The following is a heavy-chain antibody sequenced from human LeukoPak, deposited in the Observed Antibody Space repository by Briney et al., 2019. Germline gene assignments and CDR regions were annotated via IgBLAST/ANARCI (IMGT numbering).Heavy chain of an antibody. Sequence: GESLKISCQGFGYSFTNYWIAWVRQMPGKGLEWMGIIHPGDSDTRYSPSFEGQVTISADKSFSTAYLQWSSLKASDTAMYYCARHLNDYGDQGSGDYWGQGTLVTVSS. D-gene: IGHD4-17*01. CDR2: IHPGDSDT. CDR1: GYSFTNYW. CDR3: ARHLNDYGDQGSGDY. V-gene: IGHV5-51*01. J-gene: IGHJ4*02.